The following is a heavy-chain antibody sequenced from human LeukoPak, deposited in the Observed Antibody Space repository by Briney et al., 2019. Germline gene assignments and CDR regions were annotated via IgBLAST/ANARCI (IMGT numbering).Heavy chain of an antibody. Sequence: GGSLRLSCAASGFTVDDTYMSWVRQAPGKGLEWVSVVYSGGRTFYADSMKGRFTIFRDDSKNTVFLQVNSLRPDDTAVYYCARQATAGLDYWGQGTLVTVSS. V-gene: IGHV3-66*02. CDR1: GFTVDDTY. D-gene: IGHD6-13*01. J-gene: IGHJ4*02. CDR3: ARQATAGLDY. CDR2: VYSGGRT.